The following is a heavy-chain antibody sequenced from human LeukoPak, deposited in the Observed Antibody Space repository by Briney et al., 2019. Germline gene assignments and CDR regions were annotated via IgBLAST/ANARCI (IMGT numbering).Heavy chain of an antibody. Sequence: GASVKVSCKASGYTFTSYGISWVRQAPGQGLEWMGWISAYNGNTNYAQKLQGRVTMNTNTSTSTAYMEVRSLRSDDTAVYYCARADYDSSGYFDYWGQGTLVTVSS. CDR1: GYTFTSYG. D-gene: IGHD3-22*01. J-gene: IGHJ4*02. CDR2: ISAYNGNT. V-gene: IGHV1-18*01. CDR3: ARADYDSSGYFDY.